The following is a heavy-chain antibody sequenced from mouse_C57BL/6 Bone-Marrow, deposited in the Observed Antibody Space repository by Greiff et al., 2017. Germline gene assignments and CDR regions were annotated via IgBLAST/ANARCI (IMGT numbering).Heavy chain of an antibody. J-gene: IGHJ4*01. Sequence: QVQLQQSGAELAKPGASVKLSCKASGYTFTSYWMHWVKQRPGQGLEWIGYINPSSGYTKYNQKFKDKATLTADKSSSTAYMPLSSLTYEDSAVYYCARGYYYGSRRLYYYAMDYWGQGTSVTVSS. CDR3: ARGYYYGSRRLYYYAMDY. CDR1: GYTFTSYW. CDR2: INPSSGYT. D-gene: IGHD1-1*01. V-gene: IGHV1-7*01.